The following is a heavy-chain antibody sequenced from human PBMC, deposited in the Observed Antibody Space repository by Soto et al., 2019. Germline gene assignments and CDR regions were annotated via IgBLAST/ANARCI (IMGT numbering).Heavy chain of an antibody. D-gene: IGHD5-18*01. CDR1: GGSISSSSYY. CDR2: IYYSGST. Sequence: QLQLQESGPGLVKPSETLSLTCTVSGGSISSSSYYWGWIRQPPGKGLEWIGSIYYSGSTYYNPSLKSRVTISVDTSKNQFSLKLSSVTAADTAVYYCARDSRAMVTSYYDGMDVWGQGTTVTVSS. CDR3: ARDSRAMVTSYYDGMDV. J-gene: IGHJ6*02. V-gene: IGHV4-39*07.